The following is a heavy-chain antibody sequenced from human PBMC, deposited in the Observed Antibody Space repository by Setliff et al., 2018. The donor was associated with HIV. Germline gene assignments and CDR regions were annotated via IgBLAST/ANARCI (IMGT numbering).Heavy chain of an antibody. V-gene: IGHV4-34*01. J-gene: IGHJ4*02. CDR1: GGPSTDHY. CDR3: AAFFVTPMTTQDF. D-gene: IGHD4-4*01. CDR2: IHHTGYI. Sequence: AETLSLTCAVYGGPSTDHYWNGIRQSPGMGLEWIAEIHHTGYINYNPSLRSRVSVSRDMSSNQFSLRLSSLTAADAAVYYCAAFFVTPMTTQDFWCRGTLVTVSS.